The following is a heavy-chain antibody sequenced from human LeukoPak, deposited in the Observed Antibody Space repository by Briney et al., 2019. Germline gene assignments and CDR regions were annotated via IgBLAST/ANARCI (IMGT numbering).Heavy chain of an antibody. D-gene: IGHD2-2*01. Sequence: GGSLRLSCAASGLSVADYGMSWVRQAPGKGLEWVSGIDWSGESTGYADSVKGRFTISRDNVENALYLQMNSLRAEDTGPYFCTRDLSASWYSLAYWGRGTLVTVSS. J-gene: IGHJ4*02. CDR2: IDWSGEST. V-gene: IGHV3-20*04. CDR1: GLSVADYG. CDR3: TRDLSASWYSLAY.